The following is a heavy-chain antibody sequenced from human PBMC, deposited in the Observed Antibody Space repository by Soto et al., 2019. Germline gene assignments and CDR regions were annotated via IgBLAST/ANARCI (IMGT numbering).Heavy chain of an antibody. V-gene: IGHV3-23*01. CDR3: AKSPTYYYDSSGYYYFDY. CDR1: GFTFSSYA. Sequence: GGSLRLSCAASGFTFSSYAMSWVRQAPGKGLEWVSAISGSGGSTYYADSVKGRFTISRDNSKNTLYLQMNSLRAEDTAVYYCAKSPTYYYDSSGYYYFDYWGQGTLVTVSS. D-gene: IGHD3-22*01. CDR2: ISGSGGST. J-gene: IGHJ4*02.